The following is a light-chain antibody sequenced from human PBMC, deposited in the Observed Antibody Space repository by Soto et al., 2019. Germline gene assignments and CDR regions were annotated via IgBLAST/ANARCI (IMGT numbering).Light chain of an antibody. CDR1: QSVSYY. J-gene: IGKJ5*01. V-gene: IGKV3-11*01. CDR3: QQCSNWPPIA. CDR2: DAS. Sequence: EIVLTQSPATLSLSPGERATLSCRASQSVSYYLAWYQQKRGQAPRLLIYDASKRPPGIPARFSGSGSGTDFTLTISSLEPEDFAVSYCQQCSNWPPIAFGQGTRLEIK.